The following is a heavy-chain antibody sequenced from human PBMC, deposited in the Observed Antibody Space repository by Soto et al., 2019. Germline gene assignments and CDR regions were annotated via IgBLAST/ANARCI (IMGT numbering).Heavy chain of an antibody. J-gene: IGHJ4*02. V-gene: IGHV1-18*01. D-gene: IGHD3-10*01. CDR2: ISAYNGNT. CDR3: ARTGFYYYGSGSPVAVDY. Sequence: QVQLVQSGAEVKKPGASVKVSCKASGYTFTSYGISWVRQAPGQGLEWMGWISAYNGNTNDAQKLQARVTMTTDTSTSTAYMELRSLRSDDTAVYYCARTGFYYYGSGSPVAVDYWGQGTLVTVSS. CDR1: GYTFTSYG.